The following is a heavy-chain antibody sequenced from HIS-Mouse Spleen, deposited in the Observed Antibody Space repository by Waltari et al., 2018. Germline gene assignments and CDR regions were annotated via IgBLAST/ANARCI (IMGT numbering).Heavy chain of an antibody. CDR3: AREIPYSSSWYDWYFDL. J-gene: IGHJ2*01. CDR1: GGSISSSSYY. V-gene: IGHV4-39*07. Sequence: QLQLQESGPGLVKPSETLSLTCTVSGGSISSSSYYWGWIRQPPGKGLEWIWSIDYGGRPYYNPSLKSRGTISVETSKNQFSLKLSSVTAADTAVYYCAREIPYSSSWYDWYFDLWGRGTLVTVSS. D-gene: IGHD6-13*01. CDR2: IDYGGRP.